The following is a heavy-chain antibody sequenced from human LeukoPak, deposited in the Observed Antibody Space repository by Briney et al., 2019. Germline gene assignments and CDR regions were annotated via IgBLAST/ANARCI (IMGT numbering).Heavy chain of an antibody. V-gene: IGHV3-23*01. J-gene: IGHJ4*02. Sequence: GGSLRLSCAASGFTFSDYYMSWVRQAPGKVLEWVSAISGSGGSTYYADSVKGRFTISRDNSKNTLYLQMNSLRAEDTAVYYCAKVPSLTIVVVIRVPNFDYWGQGTLVTVSS. CDR2: ISGSGGST. D-gene: IGHD3-22*01. CDR3: AKVPSLTIVVVIRVPNFDY. CDR1: GFTFSDYY.